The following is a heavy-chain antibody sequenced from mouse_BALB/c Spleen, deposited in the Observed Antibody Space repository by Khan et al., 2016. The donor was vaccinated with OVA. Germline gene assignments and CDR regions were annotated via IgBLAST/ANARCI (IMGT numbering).Heavy chain of an antibody. CDR2: IYPGSGST. J-gene: IGHJ3*01. D-gene: IGHD1-2*01. CDR1: GYTFTDYV. Sequence: VQLQESGPELVKPGASVKMSCKASGYTFTDYVINWVKQRTGQGLEWIGEIYPGSGSTYYNEKFKGKATLTADKSSNTAYMQLSSLTSEDSAVYFCAKHYASWFAYWGQGTLVTVSA. CDR3: AKHYASWFAY. V-gene: IGHV1-77*01.